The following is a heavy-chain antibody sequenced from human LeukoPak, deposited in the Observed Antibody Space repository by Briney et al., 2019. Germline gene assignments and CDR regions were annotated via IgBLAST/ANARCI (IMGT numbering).Heavy chain of an antibody. CDR1: GFTFSSYS. D-gene: IGHD2-2*01. CDR3: ARDLDHIVVVPAAIVYFQH. V-gene: IGHV3-21*01. J-gene: IGHJ1*01. Sequence: PGGSLRLSCAASGFTFSSYSMNWVRQAPGKGPEWVSSISSSSSYIYYADSVKGRFTISRDNAKNSLYLQMNSLRAEDTAVYYCARDLDHIVVVPAAIVYFQHWGQGTLVTVSS. CDR2: ISSSSSYI.